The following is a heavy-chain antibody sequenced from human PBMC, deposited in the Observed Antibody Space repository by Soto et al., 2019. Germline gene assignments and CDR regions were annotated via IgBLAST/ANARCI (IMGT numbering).Heavy chain of an antibody. CDR2: IYYSGST. D-gene: IGHD4-17*01. Sequence: QVQLQESGPGLVKPSETLSLTCTVSGGSVSSGSYYWSWIRQPPGKGLEWIGYIYYSGSTNYNPSLKSRVTISVDTSKNQFSLKLSSVTAADTAVYYCARADYGDYVGYFDYWGQGTLVTVSS. J-gene: IGHJ4*02. CDR1: GGSVSSGSYY. V-gene: IGHV4-61*01. CDR3: ARADYGDYVGYFDY.